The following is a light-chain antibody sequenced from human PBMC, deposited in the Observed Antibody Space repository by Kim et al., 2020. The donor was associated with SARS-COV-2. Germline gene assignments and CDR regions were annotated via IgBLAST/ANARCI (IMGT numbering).Light chain of an antibody. CDR3: QQSYSAPRA. CDR2: AAS. CDR1: QHINNY. Sequence: ASVGDRVTITCRASQHINNYLTWYQQKPGKAPNLLIYAASDLHSGVPSRFIGGGFGTHFTLTINNLQPEDFAIYYCQQSYSAPRAFGQGTKVDIK. J-gene: IGKJ1*01. V-gene: IGKV1-39*01.